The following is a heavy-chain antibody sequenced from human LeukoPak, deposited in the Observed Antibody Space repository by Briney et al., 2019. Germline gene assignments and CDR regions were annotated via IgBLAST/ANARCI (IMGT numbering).Heavy chain of an antibody. CDR3: ARRPYSSSGYFDY. Sequence: ASVKVSCKASGYTFTGYYMHWVRQAPGQGLEWVGWINPNSGGTNYAQKFQGRVTMTRDTSISTAYMELSRLRSDDTAVYYCARRPYSSSGYFDYWGQGTLVTVSS. J-gene: IGHJ4*02. CDR2: INPNSGGT. D-gene: IGHD6-6*01. V-gene: IGHV1-2*02. CDR1: GYTFTGYY.